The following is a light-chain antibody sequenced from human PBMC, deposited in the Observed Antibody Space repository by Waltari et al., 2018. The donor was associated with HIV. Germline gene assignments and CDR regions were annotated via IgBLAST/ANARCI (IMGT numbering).Light chain of an antibody. CDR3: QQAKSVPWT. Sequence: DIQMTQSPSFVSASVGDRVTITCRASQMIAKWLTWYQHKSGTAPSLLLYGSSQLKSGVSERFSGSGSGTNCTRTINNLQPEDFAIYYGQQAKSVPWTFGQGTKVEMK. CDR2: GSS. J-gene: IGKJ1*01. CDR1: QMIAKW. V-gene: IGKV1-12*01.